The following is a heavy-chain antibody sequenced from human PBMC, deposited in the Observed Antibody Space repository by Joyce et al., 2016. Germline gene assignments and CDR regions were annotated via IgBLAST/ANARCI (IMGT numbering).Heavy chain of an antibody. CDR3: ARDLVYAFDY. Sequence: EVQLVESGGGLVQPGGSLRRSCAASGFSFSDFSFNWVRLAPGKGLEWVSYIRSSSSITSYADSVRGRFTISTDNAKNSLYLQMSSLRDEDTAVYYCARDLVYAFDYWGPGTLVTVSS. CDR2: IRSSSSIT. V-gene: IGHV3-48*02. D-gene: IGHD6-6*01. CDR1: GFSFSDFS. J-gene: IGHJ4*02.